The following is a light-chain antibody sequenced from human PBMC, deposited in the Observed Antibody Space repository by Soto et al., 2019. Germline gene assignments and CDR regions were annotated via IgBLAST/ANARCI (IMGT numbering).Light chain of an antibody. CDR1: QSVSIN. Sequence: EIVRTHSPATLSVSPGEIATLSFRASQSVSINLAWYQQKPGQAPRLLIYGASKRATGNPDRLSGSGSGTDFTLTISRLEPEDFAVYYCQQYSPPITFGQGTRLEIK. V-gene: IGKV3D-15*01. CDR2: GAS. CDR3: QQYSPPIT. J-gene: IGKJ5*01.